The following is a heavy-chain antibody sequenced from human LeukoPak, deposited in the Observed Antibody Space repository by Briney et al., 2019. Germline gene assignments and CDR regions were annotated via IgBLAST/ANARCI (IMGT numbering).Heavy chain of an antibody. CDR1: GFTFRNYW. D-gene: IGHD5-18*01. CDR2: INEDGSEK. CDR3: ATDSSSRIQLWTPLKY. Sequence: GGSLRLSCAASGFTFRNYWMNWVRQAPGKGLEWVANINEDGSEKNYVDSVKGRFTTSRDNARNSLSLQMNSLRPEDTAVYYCATDSSSRIQLWTPLKYWGQGTLVTVSS. J-gene: IGHJ4*02. V-gene: IGHV3-7*01.